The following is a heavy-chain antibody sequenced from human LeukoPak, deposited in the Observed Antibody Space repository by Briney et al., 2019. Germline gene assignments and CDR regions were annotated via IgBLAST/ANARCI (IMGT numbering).Heavy chain of an antibody. V-gene: IGHV3-23*01. CDR1: GFTFSSYA. CDR3: AKDPRYYYDSSGYYSPFYFDY. D-gene: IGHD3-22*01. J-gene: IGHJ4*02. CDR2: ISGSGGST. Sequence: GGSLRLSCAAPGFTFSSYAMTWVRQAPGKGLEWVSAISGSGGSTYYADSVKGRFTISRDNSKNTLYLQMNSLRAEDTAVYYCAKDPRYYYDSSGYYSPFYFDYWGQGTLVTVSS.